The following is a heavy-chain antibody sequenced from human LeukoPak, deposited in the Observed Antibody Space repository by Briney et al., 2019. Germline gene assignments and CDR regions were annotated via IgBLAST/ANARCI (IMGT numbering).Heavy chain of an antibody. V-gene: IGHV1-3*01. J-gene: IGHJ4*02. CDR3: ARVRDYYGSGTSAIEY. CDR1: GYTFTSYA. D-gene: IGHD3-10*01. Sequence: GASVKVSCKASGYTFTSYAMHWVRQAPGQRLEWMGWINAGSGNTKYSQKFQGRVTITRDTSASTAYMELSSLRSEDTAVYYCARVRDYYGSGTSAIEYWGQGTLVTVSS. CDR2: INAGSGNT.